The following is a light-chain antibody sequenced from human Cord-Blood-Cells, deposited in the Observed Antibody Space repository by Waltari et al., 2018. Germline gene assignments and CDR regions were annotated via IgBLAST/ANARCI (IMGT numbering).Light chain of an antibody. J-gene: IGLJ2*01. Sequence: QAALTQLAPVSGYPGQSIHLSCTESGNHVGGSHLASWYQQHPGKAHKLIIYEASKRPSGVSNRFSGSKSGNTASLTISGLQAEDEADYYCCSYAGSSMVFGGGTKLTVL. V-gene: IGLV2-23*01. CDR1: GNHVGGSHL. CDR3: CSYAGSSMV. CDR2: EAS.